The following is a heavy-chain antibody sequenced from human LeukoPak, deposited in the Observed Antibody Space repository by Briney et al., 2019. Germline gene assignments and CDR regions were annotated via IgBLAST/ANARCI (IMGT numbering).Heavy chain of an antibody. CDR1: GYSFTTYW. J-gene: IGHJ4*02. CDR3: ARRRSCTGETCNPDFDN. V-gene: IGHV5-51*01. Sequence: GEFLKISCKGSGYSFTTYWIAWVRQMPGKGLEYMGIIYPGDSDTRYSPSFQGQVTISADKSISTAYLQWSSLKTSDTAMYYCARRRSCTGETCNPDFDNWGQGTLVSVSS. D-gene: IGHD2-8*02. CDR2: IYPGDSDT.